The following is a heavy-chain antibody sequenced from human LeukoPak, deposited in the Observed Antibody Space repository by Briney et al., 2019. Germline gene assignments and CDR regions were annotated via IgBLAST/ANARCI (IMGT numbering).Heavy chain of an antibody. CDR3: ARDRVDYYDSSGYYYVGGFDP. D-gene: IGHD3-22*01. V-gene: IGHV4-59*01. CDR1: GGSISSYY. J-gene: IGHJ5*02. Sequence: ASETLSLTCTVSGGSISSYYWSWIRQPPGKGLEWIGYIYYSGSTNYNPSPKSRVTISVDTSKNQFSLKLSSVTAADTAVYYCARDRVDYYDSSGYYYVGGFDPWGQGTLVTVSS. CDR2: IYYSGST.